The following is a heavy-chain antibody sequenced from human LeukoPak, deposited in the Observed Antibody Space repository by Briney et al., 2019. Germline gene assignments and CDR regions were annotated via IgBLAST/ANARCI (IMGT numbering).Heavy chain of an antibody. CDR3: ARARGYCSGGSCFMGYFDY. CDR1: GFTFSSYS. CDR2: ISSSSSYI. D-gene: IGHD2-15*01. Sequence: GGSLRLSCAASGFTFSSYSMNWVRQAPGKGLEWVSSISSSSSYIYYADSVKGRFTISRDNAKNSLYLQMNSLRAEDTAVYYCARARGYCSGGSCFMGYFDYWGQGTLVTVSS. J-gene: IGHJ4*02. V-gene: IGHV3-21*01.